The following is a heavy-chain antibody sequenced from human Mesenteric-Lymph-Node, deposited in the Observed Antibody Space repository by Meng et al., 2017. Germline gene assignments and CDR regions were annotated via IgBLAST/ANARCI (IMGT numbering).Heavy chain of an antibody. J-gene: IGHJ6*02. Sequence: SETLSLTCAISGDSVSSNSAAWNWIRQSPSRGLEWLGRTYYRSKWYNDYAVSVKSRITINPDTSKNQFSLQLNSVTAAATAVYYCASLGPKRWSYTSPPFQASPPRYYYYGMDVWGQGTTVTVSS. CDR2: TYYRSKWYN. D-gene: IGHD3-16*01. CDR3: ASLGPKRWSYTSPPFQASPPRYYYYGMDV. V-gene: IGHV6-1*01. CDR1: GDSVSSNSAA.